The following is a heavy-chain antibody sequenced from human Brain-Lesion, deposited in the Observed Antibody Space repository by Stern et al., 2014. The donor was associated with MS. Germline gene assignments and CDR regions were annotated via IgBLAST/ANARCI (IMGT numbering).Heavy chain of an antibody. V-gene: IGHV4-61*02. CDR2: IFNRGST. Sequence: QVQLQESGPGLVKPSQTLSLSCTVSGGSISSGGYYWSWIRQPAGKGLEWIGRIFNRGSTSYNPSLKRRVTLSIETATNQFSLRLNPMTAADTAVYYCARGRVVPGFQYYATDVWGQGPRSSSP. D-gene: IGHD2-2*01. J-gene: IGHJ6*02. CDR3: ARGRVVPGFQYYATDV. CDR1: GGSISSGGYY.